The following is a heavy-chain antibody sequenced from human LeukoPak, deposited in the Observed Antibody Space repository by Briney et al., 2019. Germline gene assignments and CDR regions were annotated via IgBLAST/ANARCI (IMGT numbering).Heavy chain of an antibody. Sequence: GASVKVSCKASGYTFTSYGISWVRQAPGQGLEWMGWISTYNGNTNYAQKLQGRVTMTTDTSTSTAYMELRSLRSDDTAVYYCARVAVEYSSLEYMDVWGKGTTVTVSS. CDR1: GYTFTSYG. J-gene: IGHJ6*03. D-gene: IGHD6-6*01. CDR2: ISTYNGNT. CDR3: ARVAVEYSSLEYMDV. V-gene: IGHV1-18*01.